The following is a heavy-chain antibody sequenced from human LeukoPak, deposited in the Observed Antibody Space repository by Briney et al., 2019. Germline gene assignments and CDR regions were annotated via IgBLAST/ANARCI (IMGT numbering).Heavy chain of an antibody. CDR3: ARGGGRTFDY. D-gene: IGHD3-16*01. J-gene: IGHJ4*02. V-gene: IGHV4-4*07. Sequence: SETLSLTCTVSGVAISNYYWSWIRQPAGKGLEWIGRVYTSGSTNYNPSLKIRVTMSVDTSKNQFSLKLSSVNAADTAVYYCARGGGRTFDYWGQGTLVTVSS. CDR2: VYTSGST. CDR1: GVAISNYY.